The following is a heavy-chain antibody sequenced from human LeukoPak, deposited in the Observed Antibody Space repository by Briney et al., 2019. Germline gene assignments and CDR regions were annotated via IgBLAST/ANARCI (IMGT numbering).Heavy chain of an antibody. CDR3: ARPYYDGSRNPNWFDP. CDR1: GYTFTNYD. V-gene: IGHV1-8*01. J-gene: IGHJ5*02. CDR2: MKPDSGAT. D-gene: IGHD3-22*01. Sequence: GASVKVSCKASGYTFTNYDINWVRQAAGQGLEWMGWMKPDSGATGYAEKFRGRVTLTSDTSTSTAYMELSGLRSEDTAVYFCARPYYDGSRNPNWFDPWGQGTLVTVSS.